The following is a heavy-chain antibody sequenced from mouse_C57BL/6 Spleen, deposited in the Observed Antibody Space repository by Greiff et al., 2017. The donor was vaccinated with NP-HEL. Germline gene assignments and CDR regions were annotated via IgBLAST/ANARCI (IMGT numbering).Heavy chain of an antibody. CDR1: GYTFTSYW. CDR3: ARDYAFDY. V-gene: IGHV1-55*01. CDR2: IYPGSGST. Sequence: VQLQQPGAELVKPGASVKMSCKASGYTFTSYWITWVKQRPGQGLEWIGDIYPGSGSTNYNEKCKSKATLTEDTSSSTAYMQLSSLTSEDSAVYYCARDYAFDYWGQGTTLTVSS. J-gene: IGHJ2*01. D-gene: IGHD1-1*02.